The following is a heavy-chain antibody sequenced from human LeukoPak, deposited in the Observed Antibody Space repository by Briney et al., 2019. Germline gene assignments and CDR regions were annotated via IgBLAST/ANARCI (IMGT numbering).Heavy chain of an antibody. J-gene: IGHJ4*02. Sequence: QPGGSLRLSCAASGFTFSSYAMSWVRQAPGKGLECVSAISGDGRSPYYADSVKGRFTISRDDSKNTVYLQLNSLRVEDSAVYYCARDPGAFPYFFDYWGQGTLVTVSS. D-gene: IGHD4/OR15-4a*01. CDR3: ARDPGAFPYFFDY. CDR1: GFTFSSYA. V-gene: IGHV3-23*01. CDR2: ISGDGRSP.